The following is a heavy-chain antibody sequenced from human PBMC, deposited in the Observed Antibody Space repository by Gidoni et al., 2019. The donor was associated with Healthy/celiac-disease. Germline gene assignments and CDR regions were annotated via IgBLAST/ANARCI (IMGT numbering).Heavy chain of an antibody. CDR1: CFNLSSFW. CDR2: IKKDGSEK. D-gene: IGHD3-22*01. Sequence: EVQLVESGGGLVQPGGSLSLSCAASCFNLSSFWMSWCRRAPGEGVEWVANIKKDGSEKDYVDSVKCRFTISRDNAKNSLYLQMNSLRAEDTAVYYCARGGGYYDSSGYYAFDIWGQGTMVTVSS. CDR3: ARGGGYYDSSGYYAFDI. V-gene: IGHV3-7*01. J-gene: IGHJ3*02.